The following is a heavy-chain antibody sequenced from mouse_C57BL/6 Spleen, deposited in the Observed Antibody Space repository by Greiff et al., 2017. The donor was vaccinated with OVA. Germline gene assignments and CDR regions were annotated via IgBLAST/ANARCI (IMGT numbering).Heavy chain of an antibody. CDR3: TRVDYGSSYGNAMDY. D-gene: IGHD1-1*01. CDR2: ISSGGGYI. CDR1: GFTFSSYA. J-gene: IGHJ4*01. V-gene: IGHV5-9-1*02. Sequence: EVKVVESGEGLVKPGGSLKLSCEASGFTFSSYAMSWVRQTPEKRLEWVAYISSGGGYIYYADTVKGRFTIYRENARNTLYLQMSSLKSEDTAMYYCTRVDYGSSYGNAMDYWGQGTSVTVSS.